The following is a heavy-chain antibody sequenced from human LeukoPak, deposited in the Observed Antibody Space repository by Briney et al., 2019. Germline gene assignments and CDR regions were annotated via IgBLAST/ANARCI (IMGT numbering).Heavy chain of an antibody. Sequence: ASVRVSCKASGYTFTNYDINWVRRASGQGREWMGWMNPNSGNTGSAQKFQGRVTMTSKTSISTAYMELSSLRSEDTAVYYCARGLRREQQLLRAFDYWGQGTPVTVSS. J-gene: IGHJ4*02. CDR2: MNPNSGNT. V-gene: IGHV1-8*01. D-gene: IGHD6-13*01. CDR3: ARGLRREQQLLRAFDY. CDR1: GYTFTNYD.